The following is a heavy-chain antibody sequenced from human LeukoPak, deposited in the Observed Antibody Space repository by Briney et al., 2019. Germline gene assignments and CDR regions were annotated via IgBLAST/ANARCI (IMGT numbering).Heavy chain of an antibody. CDR2: IRYDGGSK. D-gene: IGHD6-6*01. J-gene: IGHJ4*02. CDR3: AKGGTSSSSAGTPFDY. CDR1: GFTFSSYG. Sequence: GGSLRLSCAAAGFTFSSYGMHWVRQAPGKGLEWLAFIRYDGGSKSYADSMKGRVTISRDNSKNTVYLQMNSLRAEDTAVYYCAKGGTSSSSAGTPFDYWGQGTLVTVSS. V-gene: IGHV3-30*02.